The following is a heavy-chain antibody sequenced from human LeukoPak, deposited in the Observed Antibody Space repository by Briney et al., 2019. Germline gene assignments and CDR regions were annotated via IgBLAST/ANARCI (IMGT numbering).Heavy chain of an antibody. CDR2: MYSGGTT. J-gene: IGHJ5*02. V-gene: IGHV4-59*01. CDR3: VRITGHQNPFDP. Sequence: SGTLSLTCTVSDGSINGYYWSWIRQPPGKGLDWIGYMYSGGTTNYSPSLKSRVTISEDTSKNQFSLKLTSVTAADTAVYYCVRITGHQNPFDPWGQGMLVTVSS. D-gene: IGHD3-10*01. CDR1: DGSINGYY.